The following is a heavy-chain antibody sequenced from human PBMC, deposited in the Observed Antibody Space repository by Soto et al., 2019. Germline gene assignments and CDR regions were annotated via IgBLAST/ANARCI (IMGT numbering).Heavy chain of an antibody. CDR3: SKDPCALHIVATGYYCDY. D-gene: IGHD5-12*01. CDR1: GLTFSRYA. J-gene: IGHJ4*02. CDR2: ISGSGGST. Sequence: GGSLRLSCAASGLTFSRYAMSWVRQAPGQGLEWVSAISGSGGSTYYADSVKGRFTISRDNSTHTLYLKMNSLRAGEPAVYYSSKDPCALHIVATGYYCDYWDQGTLVAVSS. V-gene: IGHV3-23*01.